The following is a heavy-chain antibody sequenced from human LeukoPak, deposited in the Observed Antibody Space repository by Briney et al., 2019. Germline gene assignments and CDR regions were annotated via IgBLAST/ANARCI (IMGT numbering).Heavy chain of an antibody. CDR2: IKEDGSEK. CDR1: GYSISSGYY. D-gene: IGHD1-26*01. V-gene: IGHV3-7*01. Sequence: ETLSLTCAVSGYSISSGYYWGWIRQPPGKGLEWVATIKEDGSEKYYVASVKGRFTISRDNAKNSLYLQMNSLRAEDTAVYFCARGGWGFDYWGQGTLVTVSS. CDR3: ARGGWGFDY. J-gene: IGHJ4*02.